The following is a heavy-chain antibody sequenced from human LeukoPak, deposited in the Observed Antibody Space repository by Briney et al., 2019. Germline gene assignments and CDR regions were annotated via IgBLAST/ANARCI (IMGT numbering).Heavy chain of an antibody. CDR1: GFTVSSNY. Sequence: GSLRLSCAASGFTVSSNYMSWVRQAPGKGLEWVSVIYSGGSTYYADSVKGRFTISRDNSKNTLYLQMNSLRAEDTAVYYCARAVLPAAMVYFDYWGQGTLVTVSS. J-gene: IGHJ4*02. V-gene: IGHV3-53*01. CDR2: IYSGGST. D-gene: IGHD2-2*01. CDR3: ARAVLPAAMVYFDY.